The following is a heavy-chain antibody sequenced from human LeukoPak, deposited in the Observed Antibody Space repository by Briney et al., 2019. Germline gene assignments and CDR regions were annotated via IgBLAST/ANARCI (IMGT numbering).Heavy chain of an antibody. CDR2: IYYSGST. J-gene: IGHJ5*02. CDR1: GGSISSGGYY. CDR3: ATLGATMIWGQGWFDP. V-gene: IGHV4-31*03. Sequence: SETLSLTCTVSGGSISSGGYYWSWIRQHPGKGLEWIGYIYYSGSTYYNPSLKSRVTISVDTSKNQFSLKLSSVTAADTAVYYCATLGATMIWGQGWFDPWGQGTLVTVSS. D-gene: IGHD3-22*01.